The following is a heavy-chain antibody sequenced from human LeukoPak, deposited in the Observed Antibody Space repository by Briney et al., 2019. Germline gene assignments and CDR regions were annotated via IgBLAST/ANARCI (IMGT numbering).Heavy chain of an antibody. Sequence: SQTLSLTCTVSGGSISSGDYYWSWIRQPPGKGLEWIGYIYYGGSTYYNPSLKSRVTISVDTSKNQFSLKLSSVTAADTAVYYCARALCGGDCYGILLRFDPWGQGTLVTVSS. CDR1: GGSISSGDYY. CDR2: IYYGGST. CDR3: ARALCGGDCYGILLRFDP. J-gene: IGHJ5*02. D-gene: IGHD2-21*02. V-gene: IGHV4-30-4*01.